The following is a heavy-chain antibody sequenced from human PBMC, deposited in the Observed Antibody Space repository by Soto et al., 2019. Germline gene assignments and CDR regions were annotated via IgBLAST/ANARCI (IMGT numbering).Heavy chain of an antibody. D-gene: IGHD6-13*01. CDR2: INSDGSDT. CDR1: GFTFSSYW. J-gene: IGHJ4*02. Sequence: GVSLRLSCAASGFTFSSYWMNWVRQGPGKGLVWVSRINSDGSDTSYADSVKGRFTISRDNAKNTLYLQMNSLRAEDTAVYYCARLDSSSWAFDYWGQGTLVTVSS. CDR3: ARLDSSSWAFDY. V-gene: IGHV3-74*01.